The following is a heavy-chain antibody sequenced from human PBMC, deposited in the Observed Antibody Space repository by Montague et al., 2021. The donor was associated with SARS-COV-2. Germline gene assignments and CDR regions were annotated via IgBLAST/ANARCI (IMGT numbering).Heavy chain of an antibody. CDR1: GFSFSSYG. D-gene: IGHD3-10*01. CDR2: IWYDGSNK. V-gene: IGHV3-33*01. CDR3: ARDPTYGSGSFQSGFFDY. Sequence: SLRLSCAASGFSFSSYGMHWVRQAPGKGLEWVAVIWYDGSNKYYADSVKGRFTISRDNSKNTLYLQMNSLRAEDTAVYYCARDPTYGSGSFQSGFFDYWGQGTLVTVSS. J-gene: IGHJ4*02.